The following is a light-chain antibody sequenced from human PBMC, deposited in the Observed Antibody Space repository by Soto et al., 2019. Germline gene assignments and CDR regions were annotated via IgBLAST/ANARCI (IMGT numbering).Light chain of an antibody. CDR1: QSINTF. CDR2: GAS. J-gene: IGKJ1*01. V-gene: IGKV1-39*01. Sequence: DVQMTQSPSSLSASIGDRVSMSCRASQSINTFLNWYQQKPGKAPHLLIYGASNLHSGVPSRFSGSGSGTDFTLTISCLQSEDFATYYCQQYYSFPPTFGQGTKVDIK. CDR3: QQYYSFPPT.